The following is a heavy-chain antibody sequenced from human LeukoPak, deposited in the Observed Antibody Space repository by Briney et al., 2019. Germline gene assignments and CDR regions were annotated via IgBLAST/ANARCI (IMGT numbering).Heavy chain of an antibody. CDR3: ATGLAGIDY. D-gene: IGHD6-19*01. V-gene: IGHV4-39*02. Sequence: SETLSLTCTVSGGSISSSTYYWGWIRQPPGKGLEWIGSIYYSGSTYYNPSLKSRVTISVDTSKNHFSLKLSSVTAADTAVYYCATGLAGIDYWGQGTLVTVSS. CDR2: IYYSGST. CDR1: GGSISSSTYY. J-gene: IGHJ4*02.